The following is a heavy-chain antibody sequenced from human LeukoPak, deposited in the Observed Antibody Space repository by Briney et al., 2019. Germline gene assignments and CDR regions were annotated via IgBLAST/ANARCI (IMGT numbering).Heavy chain of an antibody. CDR1: GFTFSSYS. V-gene: IGHV3-48*01. CDR2: ISSSSSTI. D-gene: IGHD1-26*01. CDR3: ARDHGGGSSLGIDY. J-gene: IGHJ4*02. Sequence: PGGSLRLSCAASGFTFSSYSMNWVRQAPGKGLEWVSYISSSSSTIYYADSVKGRFTISRDNAKNSLYLQMNSLRAEDTAVYYCARDHGGGSSLGIDYWGQGTLVTVSS.